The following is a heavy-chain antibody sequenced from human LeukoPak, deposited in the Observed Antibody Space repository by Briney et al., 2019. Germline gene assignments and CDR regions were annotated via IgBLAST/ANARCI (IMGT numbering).Heavy chain of an antibody. CDR1: GVSFSGYN. CDR2: INDSVST. CDR3: ARGVYTEMSTIMGHFDC. V-gene: IGHV4-34*01. Sequence: PSETLSLTCAVFGVSFSGYNWNWLRQSPRTGLDWIGEINDSVSTKYNPSLRSRVTISLDTSKNQFSLKLTSVTAADTAVYYCARGVYTEMSTIMGHFDCWGRGTLVTVSS. D-gene: IGHD5-24*01. J-gene: IGHJ4*02.